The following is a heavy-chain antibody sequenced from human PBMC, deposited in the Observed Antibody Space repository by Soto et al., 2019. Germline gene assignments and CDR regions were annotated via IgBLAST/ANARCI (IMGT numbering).Heavy chain of an antibody. CDR1: GYTFTGYY. D-gene: IGHD3-9*01. CDR2: INPNSGGT. J-gene: IGHJ6*02. V-gene: IGHV1-2*04. CDR3: ARDVGDILTLPHYGMDV. Sequence: GASVKVSCKASGYTFTGYYMHWVRQAPGQGLEWMGWINPNSGGTNYAQKFQGWVTMTRDTSISTAYMELSRLRSDDTAVYYCARDVGDILTLPHYGMDVWGQGTTVTVSS.